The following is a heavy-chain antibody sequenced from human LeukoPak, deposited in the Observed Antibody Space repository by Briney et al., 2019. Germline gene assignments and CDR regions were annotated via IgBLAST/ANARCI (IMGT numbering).Heavy chain of an antibody. CDR2: IYYSGST. V-gene: IGHV4-59*01. J-gene: IGHJ4*02. CDR1: GGSISSYY. D-gene: IGHD5-24*01. CDR3: ARSRDAYNRDFDY. Sequence: SETLSLTCTVSGGSISSYYWNWIRQPPGKGLEWIGYIYYSGSTNYNPSLKSRVTISVDTSRKQFSLKVSSVTAADTAVYYCARSRDAYNRDFDYWGQGTLVTVSS.